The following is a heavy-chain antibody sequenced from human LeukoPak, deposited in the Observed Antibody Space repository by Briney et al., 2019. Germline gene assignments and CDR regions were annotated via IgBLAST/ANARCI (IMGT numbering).Heavy chain of an antibody. D-gene: IGHD3-10*01. CDR2: IVVGSGNT. J-gene: IGHJ4*02. CDR1: GFTFTSSV. CDR3: AADRAGSYLRFVY. Sequence: SVKVSCKASGFTFTSSVVQWVRQARGQRLEWIGWIVVGSGNTNYAQKFQERVTITRDMSTSTAYMELSSLRFEDTAVYYCAADRAGSYLRFVYWGQGTLVTVSS. V-gene: IGHV1-58*01.